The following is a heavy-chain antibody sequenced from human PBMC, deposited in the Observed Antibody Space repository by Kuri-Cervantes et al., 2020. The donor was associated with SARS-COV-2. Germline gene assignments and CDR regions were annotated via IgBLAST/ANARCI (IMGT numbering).Heavy chain of an antibody. CDR3: ARDSRGYSYGYGHLFDY. J-gene: IGHJ4*02. V-gene: IGHV3-48*02. D-gene: IGHD5-18*01. Sequence: GGSLRLSCAASGFTFSSYSMNWVRQAPGKGLEWVSYISSSSSTIYYADSAKGRFTISRDNAKNSLYLQMNSLRDEDTAVYYCARDSRGYSYGYGHLFDYWGQGTLVTVSS. CDR2: ISSSSSTI. CDR1: GFTFSSYS.